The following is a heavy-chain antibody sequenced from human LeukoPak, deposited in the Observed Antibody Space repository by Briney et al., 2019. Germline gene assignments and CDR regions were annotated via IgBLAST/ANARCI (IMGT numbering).Heavy chain of an antibody. Sequence: ASVKVSCKASGYTFTSYDINWVRQATGQGLEWMGWMNPSSGNTGYAQKFQGRVTMTRNTSISTAYMELSSLRSEDTAVYYCARVLYGGRKTMVRGVSLLGYWGQGTLVTVSS. V-gene: IGHV1-8*01. CDR3: ARVLYGGRKTMVRGVSLLGY. CDR2: MNPSSGNT. J-gene: IGHJ4*02. CDR1: GYTFTSYD. D-gene: IGHD3-10*01.